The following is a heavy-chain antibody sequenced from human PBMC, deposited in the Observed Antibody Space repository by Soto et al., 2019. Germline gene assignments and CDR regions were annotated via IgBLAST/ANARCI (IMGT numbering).Heavy chain of an antibody. Sequence: PGESLKISCKGSGYSFTSYWISWVRQMPGKGLEWMGRIDPSDSYTNYSPSFQGHVTISADKSISTAYLQWSSLKASDTAMYYCARLGFGELLGPYYYYYGMDVWGQGTTVTVS. V-gene: IGHV5-10-1*01. D-gene: IGHD3-10*01. CDR1: GYSFTSYW. CDR3: ARLGFGELLGPYYYYYGMDV. CDR2: IDPSDSYT. J-gene: IGHJ6*02.